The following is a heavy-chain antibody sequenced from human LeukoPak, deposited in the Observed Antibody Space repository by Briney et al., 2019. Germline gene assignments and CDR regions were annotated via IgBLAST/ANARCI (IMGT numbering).Heavy chain of an antibody. CDR2: INGGGNT. V-gene: IGHV3-21*06. CDR1: AFIFSGNW. Sequence: GGSLRLSCEGSAFIFSGNWMNWVRKPPGKGLEWVSSINGGGNTFYADSVKGRFAISRDNAKNSLYLQMNGLRAEDTAVYYCARDPAEADCWGQGTLVTVSS. CDR3: ARDPAEADC. J-gene: IGHJ4*02.